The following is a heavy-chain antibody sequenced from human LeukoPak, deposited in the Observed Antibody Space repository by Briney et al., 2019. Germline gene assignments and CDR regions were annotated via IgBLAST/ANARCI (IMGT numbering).Heavy chain of an antibody. Sequence: GGSLRLSCAASGFTFSSYAMSWVRQAPGKGLEWVSAISGSGGSTYYADSVKGRFTISRDNSKNTLYLQMNSLRAEDTAVYYCAKGLGSGSYEDYYYGMDAWGQGTTVTVSS. D-gene: IGHD3-10*01. CDR1: GFTFSSYA. CDR3: AKGLGSGSYEDYYYGMDA. CDR2: ISGSGGST. V-gene: IGHV3-23*01. J-gene: IGHJ6*02.